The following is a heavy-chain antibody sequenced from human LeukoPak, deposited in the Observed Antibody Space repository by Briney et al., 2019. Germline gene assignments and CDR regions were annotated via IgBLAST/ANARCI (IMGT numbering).Heavy chain of an antibody. J-gene: IGHJ4*02. CDR2: ISGGGGST. Sequence: GGSLILSCAASGFIFTSYSMNWVRQAPGKGLEWVSTISGGGGSTYYADSVKGRFTISRDNSKNTLYLQVNSLRAEDTAVYYCAKGGKWDVTPFDYWGQGTLVTVSS. CDR3: AKGGKWDVTPFDY. V-gene: IGHV3-23*01. CDR1: GFIFTSYS. D-gene: IGHD1-26*01.